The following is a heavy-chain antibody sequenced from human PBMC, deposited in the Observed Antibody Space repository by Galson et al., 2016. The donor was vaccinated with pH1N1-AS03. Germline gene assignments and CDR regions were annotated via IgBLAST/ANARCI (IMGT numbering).Heavy chain of an antibody. Sequence: LSLTCIVSGDSISRSPYYWGWIRQPPGKGLEWIGTVYWLGATYYSPSLKSRVTISIDTSKNQFSLRLTSVTAADTAVYYCAREATSSGLYAEFDYYSGMDVWGQGTTVTVAS. CDR2: VYWLGAT. CDR1: GDSISRSPYY. CDR3: AREATSSGLYAEFDYYSGMDV. D-gene: IGHD6-19*01. J-gene: IGHJ6*02. V-gene: IGHV4-39*07.